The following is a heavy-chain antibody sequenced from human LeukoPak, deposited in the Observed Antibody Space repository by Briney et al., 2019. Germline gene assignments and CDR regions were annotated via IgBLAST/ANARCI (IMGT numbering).Heavy chain of an antibody. V-gene: IGHV3-21*01. D-gene: IGHD3-10*01. CDR2: IYSSSYI. J-gene: IGHJ6*02. CDR1: EFTFNNYC. CDR3: ARAWLTGGSYYAMDV. Sequence: GGSLRLSCAASEFTFNNYCMNWVRQAPGKGLEWVSSIYSSSYIYYADSVKGRFTISRDNAKSSLYLQMNSLRAEDTAVYYCARAWLTGGSYYAMDVWGQGTTVTVSS.